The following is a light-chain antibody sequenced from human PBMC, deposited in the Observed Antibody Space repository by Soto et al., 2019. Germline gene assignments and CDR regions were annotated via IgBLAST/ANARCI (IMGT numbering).Light chain of an antibody. V-gene: IGLV2-23*01. CDR2: EGT. CDR3: CSYAGSNIYVV. J-gene: IGLJ3*02. Sequence: QSALTQPASVSGSPGQSITISCSGTTSDVGGYNLVSWYQQHTAKAPKLLIYEGTQRPSGVSSRFSGSKSGNTASLTISGLQAEDEADYYCCSYAGSNIYVVFGGGTKLTVL. CDR1: TSDVGGYNL.